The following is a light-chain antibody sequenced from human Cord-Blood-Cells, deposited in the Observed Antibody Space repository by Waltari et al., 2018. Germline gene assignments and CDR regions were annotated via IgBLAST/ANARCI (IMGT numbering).Light chain of an antibody. V-gene: IGKV1-39*01. CDR3: QQSYSTPIT. J-gene: IGKJ5*01. CDR1: QSSSSY. CDR2: AAS. Sequence: DIPMTQPPFTLSPSVGDSATITCRASQSSSSYLNWYQQKPGKAPKLLIYAASSLQSGVPSRFSGSGSGTDFTLTISSLQPEDFATYYCQQSYSTPITFGQGTRLEIK.